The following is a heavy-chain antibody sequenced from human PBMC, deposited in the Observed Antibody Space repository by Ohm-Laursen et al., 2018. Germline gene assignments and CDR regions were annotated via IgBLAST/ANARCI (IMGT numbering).Heavy chain of an antibody. CDR1: GFTFSTYG. J-gene: IGHJ4*02. CDR3: AKSRGYNYDHWDFGY. CDR2: ISYDGSDK. Sequence: SLRLSCTASGFTFSTYGIHWVRQAPGKGLEWVAVISYDGSDKYYADSVKGRFTISRDNSKNTLYLQMNSLRAEDTAVYYCAKSRGYNYDHWDFGYWGQGTLVTVSS. D-gene: IGHD1-14*01. V-gene: IGHV3-30*18.